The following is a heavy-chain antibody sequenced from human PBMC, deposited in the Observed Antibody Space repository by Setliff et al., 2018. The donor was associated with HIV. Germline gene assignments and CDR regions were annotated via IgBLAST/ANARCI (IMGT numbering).Heavy chain of an antibody. V-gene: IGHV4-34*01. Sequence: SETLSLTCAVYGGSFSGYYWSWIRQPPGKGLEWIGEINHSGSTNYNPSLKSRVTISVDTSKNQFSLKLSSVTAADTAVYYCAGLTGTDFDYWGQGTLVTVSS. CDR2: INHSGST. J-gene: IGHJ4*02. D-gene: IGHD1-20*01. CDR1: GGSFSGYY. CDR3: AGLTGTDFDY.